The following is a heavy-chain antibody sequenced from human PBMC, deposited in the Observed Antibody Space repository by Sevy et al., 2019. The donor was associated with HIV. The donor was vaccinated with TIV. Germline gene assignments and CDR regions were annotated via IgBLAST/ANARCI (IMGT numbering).Heavy chain of an antibody. D-gene: IGHD2-15*01. CDR3: ARDRYCTGNSCYITLDY. J-gene: IGHJ4*02. V-gene: IGHV3-33*08. CDR2: IWYDGRKQ. CDR1: AFTLSTYG. Sequence: GGSLRLSCAASAFTLSTYGMHWVRQAPGKGLEWVAVIWYDGRKQNYAESVNGRFTISRDNSENTLYLQMNSLRAEDTGVYYCARDRYCTGNSCYITLDYWGQGSLVTVSS.